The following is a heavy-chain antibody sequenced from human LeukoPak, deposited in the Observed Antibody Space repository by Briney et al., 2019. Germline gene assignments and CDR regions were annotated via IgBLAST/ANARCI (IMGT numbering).Heavy chain of an antibody. D-gene: IGHD3-22*01. CDR1: GFTFSSYA. Sequence: GGSLRLSCAASGFTFSSYAMSWDRQAPGKGLEWVSAISGSGGSTYYADSVKGRFTISRDNSKNTLYLQMDSLRAEDTAVYYCATYYYDSATDYWGQGTLVTISS. CDR3: ATYYYDSATDY. CDR2: ISGSGGST. V-gene: IGHV3-23*01. J-gene: IGHJ4*02.